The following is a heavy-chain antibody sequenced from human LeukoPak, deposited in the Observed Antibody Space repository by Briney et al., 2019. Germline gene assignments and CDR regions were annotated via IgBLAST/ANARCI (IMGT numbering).Heavy chain of an antibody. D-gene: IGHD2-2*01. CDR2: IKEDGSEK. CDR1: GFTFNTYW. Sequence: GGSLRLSCAASGFTFNTYWMTWVRQAPGKGLEWVANIKEDGSEKYYVDSVKGRFTISRDNAKNSLYLQMNSLRAEDTAVYYCARLGTSEAPYYYYYGMDVWGQGTTVTVSS. CDR3: ARLGTSEAPYYYYYGMDV. J-gene: IGHJ6*02. V-gene: IGHV3-7*02.